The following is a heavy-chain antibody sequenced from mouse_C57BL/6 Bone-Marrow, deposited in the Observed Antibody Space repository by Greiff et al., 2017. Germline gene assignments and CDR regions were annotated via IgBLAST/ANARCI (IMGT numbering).Heavy chain of an antibody. Sequence: QVQLQQPGAELVKPGASVQLSCKASGYTFTSYWMHWVKQRPGQGLEWIGMIHPNSGSTNYNEKFKSKATLTVDKSSSTAYMQLSSLTSEDSAVYYCARRGYDYDVYYAMDYWGQGTSVTVSS. CDR1: GYTFTSYW. D-gene: IGHD2-4*01. CDR2: IHPNSGST. CDR3: ARRGYDYDVYYAMDY. J-gene: IGHJ4*01. V-gene: IGHV1-64*01.